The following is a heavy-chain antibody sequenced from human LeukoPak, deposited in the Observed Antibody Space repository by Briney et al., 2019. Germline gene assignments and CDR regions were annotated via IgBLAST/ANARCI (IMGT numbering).Heavy chain of an antibody. CDR3: VSALDTAMVSADY. CDR1: GYTFTSYD. CDR2: MNPNSGNT. J-gene: IGHJ4*02. D-gene: IGHD5-18*01. Sequence: ASVKVSCKASGYTFTSYDINWVRQATGQGLEWMGWMNPNSGNTGYAQKFQGRVTMTRNTSISTAYMELSSLRSEDTAVYYCVSALDTAMVSADYWGQGTLVTVSS. V-gene: IGHV1-8*01.